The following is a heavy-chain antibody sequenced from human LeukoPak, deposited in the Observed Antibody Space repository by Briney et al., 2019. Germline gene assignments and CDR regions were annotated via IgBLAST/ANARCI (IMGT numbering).Heavy chain of an antibody. V-gene: IGHV4-39*01. CDR1: GGSISSSSYY. CDR3: ARLSVPTMIIVEGGDY. J-gene: IGHJ4*02. D-gene: IGHD3-22*01. Sequence: SETLSLTCTVSGGSISSSSYYWGWIRQPPGKGLEWSGSIYYSGSTYYNPSLKSRVTISVDTSKNQFSLKLSSVTAADTAVYYCARLSVPTMIIVEGGDYWGQGTLVTVSS. CDR2: IYYSGST.